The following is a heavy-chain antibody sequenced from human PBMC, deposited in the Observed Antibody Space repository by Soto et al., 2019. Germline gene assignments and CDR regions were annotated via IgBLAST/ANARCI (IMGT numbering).Heavy chain of an antibody. Sequence: GGSLRLSCATSEFTFSIYSLHWVRQAPGKGLEWVALISYDGSNKYYADSVKGRFTISRDNSKNTLYLQMNSLRPEDTAVYFCARGQVGLHSYYYYGMDVWGQGTTVTVSS. J-gene: IGHJ6*02. CDR2: ISYDGSNK. CDR1: EFTFSIYS. V-gene: IGHV3-30*04. CDR3: ARGQVGLHSYYYYGMDV. D-gene: IGHD3-10*01.